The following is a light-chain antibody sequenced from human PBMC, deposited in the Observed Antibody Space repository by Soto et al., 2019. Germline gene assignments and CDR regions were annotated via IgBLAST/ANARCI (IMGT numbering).Light chain of an antibody. CDR2: DVS. V-gene: IGLV2-14*03. J-gene: IGLJ1*01. Sequence: QSALTQPASVSGSPGQSITISCTGTSSDVGVYNSVSWYQHHPGKAPKVMIYDVSNRPSGVSNRFSGSKSGNTASLTISGLQAEDEADYYCNSYAGSNTRVFGTGTKVTVL. CDR3: NSYAGSNTRV. CDR1: SSDVGVYNS.